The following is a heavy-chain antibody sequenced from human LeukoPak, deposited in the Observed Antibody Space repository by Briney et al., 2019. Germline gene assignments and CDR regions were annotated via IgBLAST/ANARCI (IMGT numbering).Heavy chain of an antibody. CDR1: GGPISRYY. J-gene: IGHJ4*02. CDR3: ARGAGRLPEAPGYTDY. D-gene: IGHD3-16*02. CDR2: IYDSGIT. Sequence: PSETLSLTCTVSGGPISRYYWSWIRQPPGKGLEWIGHIYDSGITNYNPSLKSRVTISVDTSKNQFSLKLSSVTAADTAVYYCARGAGRLPEAPGYTDYWGQGTLVTVSS. V-gene: IGHV4-59*01.